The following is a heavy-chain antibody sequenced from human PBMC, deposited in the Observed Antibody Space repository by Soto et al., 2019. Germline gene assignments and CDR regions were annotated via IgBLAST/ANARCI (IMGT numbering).Heavy chain of an antibody. V-gene: IGHV4-34*01. D-gene: IGHD2-2*01. CDR3: ARVGFAAHCSSTSCSNFDY. CDR2: INHSGST. Sequence: PSETLSLTCAVYGGSFSGYYWSWIRQPPGKGLEWIGEINHSGSTNYNPSLKSRVTISVDTSKNQFSLKLSSVTAADTAVYYCARVGFAAHCSSTSCSNFDYWGQGTLVTVSS. J-gene: IGHJ4*02. CDR1: GGSFSGYY.